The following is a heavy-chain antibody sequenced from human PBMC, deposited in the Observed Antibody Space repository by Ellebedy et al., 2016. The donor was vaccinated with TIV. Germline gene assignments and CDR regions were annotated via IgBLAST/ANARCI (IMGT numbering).Heavy chain of an antibody. CDR1: GYSFSSYW. CDR2: IYPGDSDT. Sequence: GESLKISCKGSGYSFSSYWIGWVRQMPRKGLEWMGIIYPGDSDTRYSPSFLGQVTISANKSISTAYLQWSSLGASDTAMYYCARRAYTSSSHGIDYWGQGTLVTVSS. D-gene: IGHD6-13*01. CDR3: ARRAYTSSSHGIDY. J-gene: IGHJ4*02. V-gene: IGHV5-51*01.